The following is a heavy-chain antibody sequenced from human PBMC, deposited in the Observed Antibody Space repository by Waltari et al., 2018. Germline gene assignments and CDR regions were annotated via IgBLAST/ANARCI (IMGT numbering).Heavy chain of an antibody. D-gene: IGHD5-12*01. V-gene: IGHV4-38-2*02. Sequence: QVQLQESGPGLVKPSETLSLICTVSGFPISSGYYWGWIRQPPGKGLEWIGSTFHSGNTYYNPSLKSRVTMSVDTSKNQFSLRLSSVTAADTAVYYCVRDPIPGYAYRSDYWGQGTLVTVSS. CDR1: GFPISSGYY. CDR3: VRDPIPGYAYRSDY. CDR2: TFHSGNT. J-gene: IGHJ4*02.